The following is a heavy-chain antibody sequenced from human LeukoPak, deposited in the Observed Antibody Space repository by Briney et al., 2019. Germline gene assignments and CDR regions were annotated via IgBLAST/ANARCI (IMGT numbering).Heavy chain of an antibody. Sequence: PSETLSLTCTVSGGSISSYYWNWLRQPRGKGLEWIGNISYSGNTKYNPSLESRVTISVDTSKNQFSLKLRSVAAADTAVYYCARGMPQGWVHWFDPWGQGTLVTVSS. CDR1: GGSISSYY. V-gene: IGHV4-59*01. CDR3: ARGMPQGWVHWFDP. D-gene: IGHD1-26*01. J-gene: IGHJ5*02. CDR2: ISYSGNT.